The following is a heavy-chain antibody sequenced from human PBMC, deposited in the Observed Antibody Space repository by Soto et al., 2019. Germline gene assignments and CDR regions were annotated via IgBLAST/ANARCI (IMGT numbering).Heavy chain of an antibody. J-gene: IGHJ3*02. CDR2: IYHSGST. CDR1: GGSISSGGYY. Sequence: PSETLSLTCTVSGGSISSGGYYWSWIRQHPGKGLEWIGYIYHSGSTHYNPSLKSRVAISVDTSKNQFPLKLSSVTAADTAVYYCARDRRDYGGNFDAFDIWGRGTMVTVSS. V-gene: IGHV4-31*03. D-gene: IGHD4-17*01. CDR3: ARDRRDYGGNFDAFDI.